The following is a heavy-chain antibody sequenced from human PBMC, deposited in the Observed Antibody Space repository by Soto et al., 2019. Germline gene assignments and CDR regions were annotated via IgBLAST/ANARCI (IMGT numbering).Heavy chain of an antibody. V-gene: IGHV4-61*01. CDR1: GGSISSSSYY. J-gene: IGHJ4*02. CDR2: ISYSGST. D-gene: IGHD5-12*01. CDR3: ARVGNSDYEYYFDC. Sequence: SETLSLTCTVSGGSISSSSYYWSWIRQPPGKGLEWIGYISYSGSTNYNPSLKSRVAISVDTSKKQFSLKMSSVTAADTAVYYCARVGNSDYEYYFDCWGQGTLVTVSS.